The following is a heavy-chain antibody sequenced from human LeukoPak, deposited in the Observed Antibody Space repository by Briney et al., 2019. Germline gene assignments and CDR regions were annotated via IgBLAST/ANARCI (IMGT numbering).Heavy chain of an antibody. Sequence: GGSLRLSCAASGFTVSSNYMSWVRQAPGKGLEWVSVIYSGGSTYYADSVRGRFTIPRDNSKNTLYLQMNSLRADDTAVYYCAKAIFSGFDFVPTNSWGQGALVTVSS. CDR2: IYSGGST. J-gene: IGHJ5*02. V-gene: IGHV3-53*01. CDR1: GFTVSSNY. D-gene: IGHD5-12*01. CDR3: AKAIFSGFDFVPTNS.